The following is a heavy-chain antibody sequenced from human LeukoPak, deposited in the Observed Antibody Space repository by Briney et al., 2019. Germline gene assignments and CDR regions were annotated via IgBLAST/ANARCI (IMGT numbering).Heavy chain of an antibody. Sequence: GGSLRLSCAASGFTFSSYGMHWVRQAPGKGLEWVAVIWYDGSNKYYADSVKGRFTISRDNSKNTLYLQMNSLRAEDTAVYYCAKSSAPRPGYWAQGTRVTVPS. V-gene: IGHV3-33*06. CDR1: GFTFSSYG. J-gene: IGHJ4*02. CDR3: AKSSAPRPGY. CDR2: IWYDGSNK. D-gene: IGHD6-6*01.